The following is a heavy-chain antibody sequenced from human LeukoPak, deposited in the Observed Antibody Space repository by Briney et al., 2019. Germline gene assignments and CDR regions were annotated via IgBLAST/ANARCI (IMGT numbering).Heavy chain of an antibody. D-gene: IGHD4-23*01. CDR3: ARGGLGNFD. V-gene: IGHV3-23*01. CDR2: ISGSGGST. Sequence: GGSLRLSCAASGFTFSSYAMSCARQAPGKGLGWVSGISGSGGSTYYADSVKGRFTISRDNYKNTLFLQMDGLGAEDTAVYYCARGGLGNFDWGQGTLVTVSS. CDR1: GFTFSSYA. J-gene: IGHJ4*02.